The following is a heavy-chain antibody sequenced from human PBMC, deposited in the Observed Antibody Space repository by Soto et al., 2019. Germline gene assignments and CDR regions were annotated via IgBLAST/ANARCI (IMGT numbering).Heavy chain of an antibody. D-gene: IGHD2-15*01. CDR1: GGSFSGYY. CDR3: ARGLKISRVVVAVPNKRGYYYYMDV. CDR2: INHSGST. Sequence: SETLSLTCAVYGGSFSGYYWSWIRQPPGKGLEWIGEINHSGSTNYNPSLKSRVTISVDTSKNQCSLKLSSVTAADTAVYYCARGLKISRVVVAVPNKRGYYYYMDVWGKGTTVTVSS. J-gene: IGHJ6*03. V-gene: IGHV4-34*01.